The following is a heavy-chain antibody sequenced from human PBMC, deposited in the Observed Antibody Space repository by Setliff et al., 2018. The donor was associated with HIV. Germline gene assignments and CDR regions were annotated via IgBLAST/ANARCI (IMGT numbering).Heavy chain of an antibody. CDR3: ARRLQFLEFLHGVGGLDV. Sequence: SETLSLTCTVSGYPISSGYYWGWIRQPPGKGLERIGSIYHSGTTYYNPSLKSRVTISVDTSKNQFSLKLSSATAADTAVYYCARRLQFLEFLHGVGGLDVWGQGTTVTVSS. CDR2: IYHSGTT. J-gene: IGHJ6*02. V-gene: IGHV4-38-2*02. D-gene: IGHD3-3*01. CDR1: GYPISSGYY.